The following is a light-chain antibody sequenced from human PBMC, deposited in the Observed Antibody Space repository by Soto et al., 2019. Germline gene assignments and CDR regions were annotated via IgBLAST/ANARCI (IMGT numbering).Light chain of an antibody. Sequence: QSVLTQPPSASGTPGQSVSISCSGSRSNIGTNPVNWYQQLPGTAPKLLFYTNTQRPSGVPDRFSASKSGTSASLAISGLQSEDEADYYCAAWDDSLNSVIFGGGTKPPS. V-gene: IGLV1-44*01. CDR3: AAWDDSLNSVI. CDR2: TNT. CDR1: RSNIGTNP. J-gene: IGLJ2*01.